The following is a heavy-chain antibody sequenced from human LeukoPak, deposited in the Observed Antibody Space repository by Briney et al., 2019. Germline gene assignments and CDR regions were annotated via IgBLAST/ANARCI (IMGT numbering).Heavy chain of an antibody. CDR3: ARDTNYYGSGSLFRPFDY. D-gene: IGHD3-10*01. CDR2: ISSSSSYI. J-gene: IGHJ4*02. CDR1: GFTFSSYS. Sequence: GGSLRLSCAASGFTFSSYSMNWVRQAPGKGLEWVSSISSSSSYIYYADSVKGRFTISRDKAKNSLYLQMNSLRAEDTAVYYCARDTNYYGSGSLFRPFDYWGQGTLVTVSS. V-gene: IGHV3-21*01.